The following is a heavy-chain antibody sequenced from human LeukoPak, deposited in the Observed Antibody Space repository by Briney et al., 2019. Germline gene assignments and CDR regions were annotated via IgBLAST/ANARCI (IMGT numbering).Heavy chain of an antibody. V-gene: IGHV3-21*01. CDR2: ISSSSSYI. D-gene: IGHD3-3*01. Sequence: GGSLRLSCAASGFTFGSYSMNWVRQAPGKGLEWVSSISSSSSYIYYADSVKGRFTISRDNAKNSLYLQMNSLRAEDTAVYYCARDTSPLRFLEWLLALDYWGQGTLVTVSS. CDR3: ARDTSPLRFLEWLLALDY. J-gene: IGHJ4*02. CDR1: GFTFGSYS.